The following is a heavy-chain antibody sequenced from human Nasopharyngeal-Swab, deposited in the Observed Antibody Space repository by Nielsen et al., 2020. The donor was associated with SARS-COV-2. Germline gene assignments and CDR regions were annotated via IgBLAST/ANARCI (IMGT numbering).Heavy chain of an antibody. CDR2: ISGSGGST. D-gene: IGHD5-18*01. J-gene: IGHJ6*02. CDR3: ARDAGGGYSYGWTYYYYGMDV. V-gene: IGHV3-23*01. Sequence: GGSLRLSCAASGFTFSSYAMSWVRQAPGKGLEWVSAISGSGGSTYYADSVKGRFTISRDNSKNTLYLQMNSLRAEDTAVYYCARDAGGGYSYGWTYYYYGMDVWGQGTTVTVSS. CDR1: GFTFSSYA.